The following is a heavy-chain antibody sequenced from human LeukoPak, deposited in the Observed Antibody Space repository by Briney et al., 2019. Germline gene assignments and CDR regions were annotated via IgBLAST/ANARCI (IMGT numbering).Heavy chain of an antibody. CDR2: ISSSSSYI. V-gene: IGHV3-21*01. Sequence: GGSLRLSCAASGFTFSNAWMSWVRQAPGKGLEWVSSISSSSSYIYYADSVKGRFTISRDNAKNSLYLQMNSLGAEDTAVYYCASPPLGYCSSTSCYYFDYWGQGTLVTVSS. CDR3: ASPPLGYCSSTSCYYFDY. J-gene: IGHJ4*02. D-gene: IGHD2-2*01. CDR1: GFTFSNAW.